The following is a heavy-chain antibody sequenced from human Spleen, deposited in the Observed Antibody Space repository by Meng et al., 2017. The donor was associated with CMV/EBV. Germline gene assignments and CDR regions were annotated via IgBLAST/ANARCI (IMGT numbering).Heavy chain of an antibody. J-gene: IGHJ4*02. D-gene: IGHD3-16*01. Sequence: ESLKISCTVSAYSISSGYYWGWFRQPPGKGLEWIGTIYNSGTTYYNPSLKSRVTISVDTSKNQFSLKLSSVTAADTAVYYCARSTHTFPFDYWGQGTLVTVSS. CDR1: AYSISSGYY. V-gene: IGHV4-38-2*02. CDR3: ARSTHTFPFDY. CDR2: IYNSGTT.